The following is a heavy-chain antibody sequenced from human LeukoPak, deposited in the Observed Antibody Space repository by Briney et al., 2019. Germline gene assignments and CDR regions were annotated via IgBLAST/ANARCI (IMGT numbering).Heavy chain of an antibody. D-gene: IGHD1-26*01. CDR3: VRENWVGATFYFDY. J-gene: IGHJ4*02. V-gene: IGHV6-1*01. Sequence: SQTLSLTCTISGDSVSSNSAAWNLIRQSPSRGLEWLGRTYCRSKWYNDYAVSVKSRITINPDTSKNQFSLQLNSVTPDDTAVYYCVRENWVGATFYFDYWGQGTLVTVSS. CDR1: GDSVSSNSAA. CDR2: TYCRSKWYN.